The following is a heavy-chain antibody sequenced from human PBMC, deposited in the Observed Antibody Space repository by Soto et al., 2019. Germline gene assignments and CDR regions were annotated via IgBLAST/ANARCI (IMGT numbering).Heavy chain of an antibody. CDR2: INSDGSSI. Sequence: EVQLVESGGGVVQPGGSLRLSCAASGFSFSTWMHCVRQAPGKGLEWLSRINSDGSSISYADSVKGRFTVSRDNAKKTLYLQINSLTAEDTAVYYCTRGASGYGNFDYWGQGVLLTVSS. CDR3: TRGASGYGNFDY. D-gene: IGHD5-12*01. V-gene: IGHV3-74*01. J-gene: IGHJ4*02. CDR1: GFSFSTW.